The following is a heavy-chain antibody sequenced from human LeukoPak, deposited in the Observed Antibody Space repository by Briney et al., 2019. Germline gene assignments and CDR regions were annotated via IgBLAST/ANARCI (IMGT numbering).Heavy chain of an antibody. CDR3: VRDKYSSSVVGS. Sequence: GGSLRLSCAASGFILSGYGMNWVRQAPGKGLEWVSYLGSSSGSGSSIYYADSVKGRFTISRDNAKNSLYLQMNSLRAEDTAVYYCVRDKYSSSVVGSWGQGTLVTVSS. V-gene: IGHV3-48*01. CDR2: LGSSSGSGSSI. CDR1: GFILSGYG. J-gene: IGHJ5*02. D-gene: IGHD6-13*01.